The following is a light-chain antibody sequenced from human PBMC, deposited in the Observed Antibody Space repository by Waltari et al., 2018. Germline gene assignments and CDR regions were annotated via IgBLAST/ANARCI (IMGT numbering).Light chain of an antibody. CDR1: QSVSSD. CDR2: GAS. J-gene: IGKJ4*01. V-gene: IGKV3-15*01. CDR3: QQYNNWPLT. Sequence: ETVMTQSPPTLSVSPGERATLPCRASQSVSSDLAWYQQKPGQAPRLLIYGASTRATGIPGRFSGSGSGTEFTLTISSLQSEDFAVYYCQQYNNWPLTFGGGTKV.